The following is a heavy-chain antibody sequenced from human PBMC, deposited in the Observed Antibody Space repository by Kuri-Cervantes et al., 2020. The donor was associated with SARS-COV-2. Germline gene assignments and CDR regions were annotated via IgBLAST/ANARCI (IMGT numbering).Heavy chain of an antibody. D-gene: IGHD6-13*01. J-gene: IGHJ4*02. Sequence: LSLTCAASGFTFSSYGMHWVRQAPGKGLEWVAFIRYDGSNKYYADSVKGRFTISRDNSKNTLYLQMNSLRAEDTAVYYCSSSLIYTFDYWGQGTLVTVSS. CDR2: IRYDGSNK. CDR1: GFTFSSYG. CDR3: SSSLIYTFDY. V-gene: IGHV3-30*02.